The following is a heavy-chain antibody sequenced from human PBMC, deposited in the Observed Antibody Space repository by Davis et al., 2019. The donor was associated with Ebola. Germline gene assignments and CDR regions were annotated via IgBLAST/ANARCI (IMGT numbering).Heavy chain of an antibody. Sequence: AASVNVSCKASGYTFTSYYMHWVRQAPGQGLEWMGIINPSGCSTSHAQKFQGRVTMTRYTSTSTVYIVLSSLRSEDTAVYYCARGKDDSSGSSHAFDISGQGTMVTVSS. D-gene: IGHD3-22*01. CDR2: INPSGCST. J-gene: IGHJ3*02. V-gene: IGHV1-46*01. CDR1: GYTFTSYY. CDR3: ARGKDDSSGSSHAFDI.